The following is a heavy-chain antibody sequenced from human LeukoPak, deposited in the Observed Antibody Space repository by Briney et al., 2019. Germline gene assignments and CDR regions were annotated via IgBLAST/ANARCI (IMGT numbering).Heavy chain of an antibody. Sequence: GGSLRLSCVTSEFIFSAFWMSWVRQAPGKGLEWVANINQDGSRKHYVGSVEGRFTVSRDNAKNALYLQTNSLRAENTAVYYCARLWGDATIFDFWGQGTLVTVSS. J-gene: IGHJ4*02. CDR2: INQDGSRK. CDR1: EFIFSAFW. V-gene: IGHV3-7*01. D-gene: IGHD5-12*01. CDR3: ARLWGDATIFDF.